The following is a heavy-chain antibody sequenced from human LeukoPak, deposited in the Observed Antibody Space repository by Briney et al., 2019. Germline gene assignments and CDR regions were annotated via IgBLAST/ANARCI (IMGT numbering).Heavy chain of an antibody. V-gene: IGHV3-33*01. CDR1: GFTFSSYD. D-gene: IGHD5-24*01. CDR2: TWYDGSKE. CDR3: ARETAEMARGSVYFDY. Sequence: GGSLRLSCAASGFTFSSYDMHWVRQDPGKGLEWVAVTWYDGSKEYYADSVKGRFTISRDTSKNTLDLQMNSLRPEDSAVYYCARETAEMARGSVYFDYWGQGTLVTVSS. J-gene: IGHJ4*02.